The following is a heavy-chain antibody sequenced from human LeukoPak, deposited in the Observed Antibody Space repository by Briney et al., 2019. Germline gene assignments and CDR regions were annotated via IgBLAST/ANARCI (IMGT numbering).Heavy chain of an antibody. Sequence: GGSLRLSCAASGFTFSSYGMHWVRQAPGKGLEWVAFIRYDGSNKYYADPVKGRFTISRDNSKNTLYLQMNSLRAEDTAVYYCAKDQSQAAAGIFQHWGQGTLVTVSS. J-gene: IGHJ1*01. CDR3: AKDQSQAAAGIFQH. V-gene: IGHV3-30*02. CDR2: IRYDGSNK. D-gene: IGHD6-13*01. CDR1: GFTFSSYG.